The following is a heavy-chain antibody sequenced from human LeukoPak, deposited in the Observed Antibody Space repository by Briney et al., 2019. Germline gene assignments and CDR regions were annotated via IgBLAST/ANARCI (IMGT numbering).Heavy chain of an antibody. CDR1: GFTFSSYA. CDR3: ATSIAIIPY. V-gene: IGHV3-64*01. D-gene: IGHD2-21*01. J-gene: IGHJ1*01. CDR2: ISSNGGST. Sequence: GGSLRLSFAASGFTFSSYAMHWVRQAPGKGLEYVSAISSNGGSTYYANSVKGRFTISRDNSKNTLYLQMGSLRAEDMAVYYCATSIAIIPYWGQGTLVTVSS.